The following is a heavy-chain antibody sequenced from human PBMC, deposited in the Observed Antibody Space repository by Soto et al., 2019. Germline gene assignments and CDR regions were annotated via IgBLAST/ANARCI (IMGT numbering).Heavy chain of an antibody. CDR2: ISGSGIST. J-gene: IGHJ2*01. CDR1: GFTFRSYA. Sequence: DVQLLESGGGLVQPGGSLRLSCAASGFTFRSYAMSWVRQAPGKGLEWVSGISGSGISTHYADPVKGRFTVSRDNSKNTLYRQMNSLRAEDAAVYNCAKEPVGPDWYFDLWGRGTLVTVSS. V-gene: IGHV3-23*01. CDR3: AKEPVGPDWYFDL.